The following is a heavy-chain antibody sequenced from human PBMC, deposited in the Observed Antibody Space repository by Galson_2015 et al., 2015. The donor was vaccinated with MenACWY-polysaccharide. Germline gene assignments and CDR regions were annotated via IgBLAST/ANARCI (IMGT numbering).Heavy chain of an antibody. Sequence: SVKVSGKASGYTFTGYYMHWVRQAPGQGLEWMGWINPNSGGTNYARKFQGRVAMTRDTSISTAYMELSRLRSDDTAVYYCASVQVIWSGYIPLGWFDPWGQGTLVTVSS. CDR3: ASVQVIWSGYIPLGWFDP. CDR2: INPNSGGT. CDR1: GYTFTGYY. J-gene: IGHJ5*02. V-gene: IGHV1-2*02. D-gene: IGHD3-3*01.